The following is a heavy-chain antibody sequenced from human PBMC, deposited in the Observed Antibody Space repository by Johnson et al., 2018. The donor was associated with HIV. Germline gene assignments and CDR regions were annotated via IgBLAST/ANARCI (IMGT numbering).Heavy chain of an antibody. CDR3: AREISRYYYDYAAFDL. V-gene: IGHV3-23*04. CDR2: ISYSGRST. Sequence: VQLVESGGGLVQPGGSLRLSCAASGFSFDSHAINWVRQAPGKGLQWVPAISYSGRSTSYADSVQGRFPISRDNSRSTVYLHMINLRADDTALYYCAREISRYYYDYAAFDLWGQGTTVTVSS. J-gene: IGHJ3*01. CDR1: GFSFDSHA. D-gene: IGHD3-22*01.